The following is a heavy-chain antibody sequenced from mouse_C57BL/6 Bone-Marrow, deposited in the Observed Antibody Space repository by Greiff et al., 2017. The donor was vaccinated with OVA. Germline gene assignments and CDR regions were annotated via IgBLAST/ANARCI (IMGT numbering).Heavy chain of an antibody. CDR3: AKSPVPLLRGFYYYAMDY. J-gene: IGHJ4*01. V-gene: IGHV5-12*01. D-gene: IGHD1-1*01. CDR2: ISNGGGST. CDR1: GFTFSDYY. Sequence: EVKLVESGGGLVQPGGSLKLSCAASGFTFSDYYMYWVRQTPEKRLEWVAYISNGGGSTYYPDTVKGRFTISRDNAKNTLYLQMSRLKSEDTAMYYCAKSPVPLLRGFYYYAMDYWGQGTSVTVSS.